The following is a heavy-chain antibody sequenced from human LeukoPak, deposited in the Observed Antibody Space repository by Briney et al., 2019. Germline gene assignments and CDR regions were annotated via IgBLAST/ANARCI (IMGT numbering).Heavy chain of an antibody. CDR2: IYPGDSDT. CDR3: ARHYSRESDWAGYSSSRYSPSFDY. J-gene: IGHJ4*02. V-gene: IGHV5-51*01. Sequence: GESLKISCKGSGYSFTSYWIGWVRQMPGKGLEWMGIIYPGDSDTRYSPSFQGQVTISADKSISTAYLQWSSLKASDTAMYYCARHYSRESDWAGYSSSRYSPSFDYWGQGTLVTVSS. CDR1: GYSFTSYW. D-gene: IGHD6-13*01.